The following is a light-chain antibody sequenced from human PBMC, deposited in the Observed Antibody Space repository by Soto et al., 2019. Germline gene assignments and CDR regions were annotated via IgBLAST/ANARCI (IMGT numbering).Light chain of an antibody. CDR2: GAS. CDR3: QQYHNWPPQYT. Sequence: EIVMTQSPATLSLSPGERATLSCRASQTVASNIAWYQQKPGQAPRLLIHGASTRATGVSARFSGTGSGTEFTLTISSLQSEDFAVYYCQQYHNWPPQYTFCQGTRLQIK. J-gene: IGKJ2*01. V-gene: IGKV3-15*01. CDR1: QTVASN.